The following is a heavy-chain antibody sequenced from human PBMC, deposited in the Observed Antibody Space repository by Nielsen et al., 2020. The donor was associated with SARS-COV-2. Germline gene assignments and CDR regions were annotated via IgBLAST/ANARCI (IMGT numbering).Heavy chain of an antibody. D-gene: IGHD5-24*01. J-gene: IGHJ2*01. CDR1: GFTFSSYW. V-gene: IGHV3-43*01. CDR3: AKTGVEMATKLDWYFDL. CDR2: ISWDGGST. Sequence: GESLKISCAASGFTFSSYWMSWVRQAPGKGLEWVSLISWDGGSTYYADSVKGRFTISRDNSKNSLYLQMNSLRTEDTALYYCAKTGVEMATKLDWYFDLWGRGTLVTVSS.